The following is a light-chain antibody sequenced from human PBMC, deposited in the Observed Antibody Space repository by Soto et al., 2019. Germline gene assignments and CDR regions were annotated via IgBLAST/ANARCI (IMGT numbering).Light chain of an antibody. Sequence: QSVLTQPASVSGSPGQSITISCTGTSSDVGGYNYVSWYQQHPGKAPKLMIYEVSDRPSGASDRFSGSKSGNTASLTISGLQAEDEADYYCSSHTSTSTPYVFGTGTKVTV. CDR3: SSHTSTSTPYV. CDR1: SSDVGGYNY. V-gene: IGLV2-14*01. CDR2: EVS. J-gene: IGLJ1*01.